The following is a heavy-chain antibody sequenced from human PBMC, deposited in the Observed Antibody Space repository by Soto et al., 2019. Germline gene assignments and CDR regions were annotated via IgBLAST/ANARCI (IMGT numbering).Heavy chain of an antibody. Sequence: GASVKVSCKTSGGTFSSYAISWLRQSPGQGLEWMGGIIPIFGTANYAQKFQGRVAITADKSTSTAYMELSSLRSEDTAVYYCASGLYDSSGFIRDAFDIWGQGTMVTVSS. CDR1: GGTFSSYA. CDR2: IIPIFGTA. V-gene: IGHV1-69*06. CDR3: ASGLYDSSGFIRDAFDI. D-gene: IGHD3-22*01. J-gene: IGHJ3*02.